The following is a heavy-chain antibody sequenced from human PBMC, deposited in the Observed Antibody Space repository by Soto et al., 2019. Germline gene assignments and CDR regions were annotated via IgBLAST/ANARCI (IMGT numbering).Heavy chain of an antibody. CDR2: ISAYNGNT. CDR1: GYTFTSYG. CDR3: ARKVLGNSQIYYYYMDV. J-gene: IGHJ6*03. V-gene: IGHV1-18*01. Sequence: ASVKVSCKASGYTFTSYGISWVRQAPGQGLEWMGWISAYNGNTNYAQKLQGRVTMTTDTSTSTAYMELRSLRSDDTAVYYCARKVLGNSQIYYYYMDVWGKGTTVTVSS. D-gene: IGHD4-4*01.